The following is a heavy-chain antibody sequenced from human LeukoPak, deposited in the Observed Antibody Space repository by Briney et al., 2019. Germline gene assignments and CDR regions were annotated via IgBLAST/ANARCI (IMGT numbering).Heavy chain of an antibody. CDR1: GGTFSSYA. CDR3: ARDAIAAAGTTD. J-gene: IGHJ4*02. V-gene: IGHV1-69*04. D-gene: IGHD6-13*01. Sequence: SVKVSCKASGGTFSSYAINWVRQAPGQGLEWMGSIIPILSITNYAQKFQGRISITADKSSSTAYMELSSLRSEDTAVFYCARDAIAAAGTTDWGQGTLVTVSS. CDR2: IIPILSIT.